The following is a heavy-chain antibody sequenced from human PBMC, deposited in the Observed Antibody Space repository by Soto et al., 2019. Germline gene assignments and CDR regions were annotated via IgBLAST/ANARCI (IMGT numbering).Heavy chain of an antibody. D-gene: IGHD2-2*02. CDR2: ISSSSSYT. J-gene: IGHJ6*02. Sequence: QVQLVESGGGLVKPGGSLRLSCAASGFTFSDYYMSWIRQAPGKGLEWVSYISSSSSYTNYADSVKGRFTISRDNAKNSLYLQMNSLRAEDTAVYYCASIVVVPAAIEGMDVWGQGTTVTVSS. CDR1: GFTFSDYY. CDR3: ASIVVVPAAIEGMDV. V-gene: IGHV3-11*05.